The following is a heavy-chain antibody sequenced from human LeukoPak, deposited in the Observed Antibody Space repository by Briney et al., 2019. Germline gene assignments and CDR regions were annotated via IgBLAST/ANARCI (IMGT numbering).Heavy chain of an antibody. CDR1: GFTFSSYW. V-gene: IGHV3-7*01. CDR3: ARVPYSSSLIYFDY. J-gene: IGHJ4*02. CDR2: MRQDGNEK. D-gene: IGHD6-13*01. Sequence: GGSLRLSCVASGFTFSSYWMTWVRQAPGKGLEWVANMRQDGNEKYYVDSVRGRFTISRDNAKNSLYLQMNSLRAEDTAVYYCARVPYSSSLIYFDYWGQGTLVTVSS.